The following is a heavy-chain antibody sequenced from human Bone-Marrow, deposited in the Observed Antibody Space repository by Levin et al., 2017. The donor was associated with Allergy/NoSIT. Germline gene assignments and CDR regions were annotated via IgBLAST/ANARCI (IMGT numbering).Heavy chain of an antibody. CDR1: GYDFITYF. CDR3: TRDRRGLYDESDY. Sequence: ASVKVSCKTSGYDFITYFIHWVRQAPGQGLESMGWMNSKTGGTNYEQKFQGRLTVTTDTSTSTAYMDLKSLTSDDTAVYYCTRDRRGLYDESDYWGQGTLVTVSS. CDR2: MNSKTGGT. J-gene: IGHJ4*02. V-gene: IGHV1-18*01. D-gene: IGHD2-8*01.